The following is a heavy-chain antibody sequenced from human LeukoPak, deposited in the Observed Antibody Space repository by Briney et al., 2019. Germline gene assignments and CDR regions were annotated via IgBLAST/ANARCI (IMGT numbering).Heavy chain of an antibody. D-gene: IGHD3-22*01. J-gene: IGHJ4*02. Sequence: GGSLRLSCVASGFTFSSYAMSWVRQAPGKGLEWVSAISGSGGSTSYADSVTGRFTISRENSMHTLYLQMNSLRAEDTAVYYCAKSDYYDSSGHPSSFDYWGQGTLVTVSS. CDR2: ISGSGGST. V-gene: IGHV3-23*01. CDR3: AKSDYYDSSGHPSSFDY. CDR1: GFTFSSYA.